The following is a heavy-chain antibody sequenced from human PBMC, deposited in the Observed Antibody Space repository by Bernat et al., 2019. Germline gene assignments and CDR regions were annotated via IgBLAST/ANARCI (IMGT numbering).Heavy chain of an antibody. CDR3: AKELVEMATAYFDY. CDR1: GGTFSSYT. V-gene: IGHV1-69*08. J-gene: IGHJ4*02. Sequence: QVQLVQSGAEVKKPGSSVKVSCKASGGTFSSYTISWVRQAPGQGLEWMGRIIPILGIANYAQKFQGRVTITADKSTSTAYMELSSLRSEDTAVYYCAKELVEMATAYFDYWGQGTLVTVSS. CDR2: IIPILGIA. D-gene: IGHD5-24*01.